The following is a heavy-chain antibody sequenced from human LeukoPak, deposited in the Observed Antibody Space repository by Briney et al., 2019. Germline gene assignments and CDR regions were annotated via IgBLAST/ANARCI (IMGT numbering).Heavy chain of an antibody. V-gene: IGHV3-74*01. CDR3: ASGGVGYGDYNYYFDY. CDR1: GFTFSSYW. CDR2: INSDGRST. D-gene: IGHD4-17*01. Sequence: PGGSLRLSCAASGFTFSSYWMHWVRQAPGKGLVWVSRINSDGRSTSYADSVKGRFTISRDNAKNTLYLQMNSLRAEDTAVYYCASGGVGYGDYNYYFDYWGQGTLVTVSS. J-gene: IGHJ4*02.